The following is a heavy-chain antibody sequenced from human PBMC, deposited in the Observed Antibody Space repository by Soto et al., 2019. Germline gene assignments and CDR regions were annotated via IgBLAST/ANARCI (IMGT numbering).Heavy chain of an antibody. Sequence: SETLSLTCTVSVGSISSSIYYGGWIRRPPGKGLEWIGYMYNTGSTVYNPSFKSRVTISVDTSKNQFSLKLNSVTAADTAVYYCARDLWGYCGTDCYPLDVWGQGTTVTVSS. CDR1: VGSISSSIYY. CDR3: ARDLWGYCGTDCYPLDV. D-gene: IGHD2-21*02. J-gene: IGHJ6*02. V-gene: IGHV4-61*01. CDR2: MYNTGST.